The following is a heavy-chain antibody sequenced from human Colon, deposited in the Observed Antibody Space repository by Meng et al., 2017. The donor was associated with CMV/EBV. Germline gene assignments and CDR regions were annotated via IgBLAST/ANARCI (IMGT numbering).Heavy chain of an antibody. J-gene: IGHJ1*01. CDR1: GYTFSDYY. Sequence: KPSGYTFSDYYVNWMRQAPGQGLEWMGIINPSGGSAAYAPKFQGRVTVTRDTSTGTLYMELSSLRLEDTATYYCARSHTSSQRYFQHWGQGTLVIVSS. D-gene: IGHD2-2*01. CDR2: INPSGGSA. V-gene: IGHV1-46*01. CDR3: ARSHTSSQRYFQH.